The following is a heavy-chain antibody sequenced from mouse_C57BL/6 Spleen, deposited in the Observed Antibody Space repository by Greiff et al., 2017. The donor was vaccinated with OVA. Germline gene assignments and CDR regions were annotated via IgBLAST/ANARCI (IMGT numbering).Heavy chain of an antibody. J-gene: IGHJ2*01. CDR2: IDPSDSYT. D-gene: IGHD2-5*01. CDR3: ARSYYSNYDY. Sequence: QVQLQQPGAELVMPGASVKLSCKASGYTFTSYWMHWVQQRPGQGLEWIGEIDPSDSYTNYNQKFKGKSTLTVDKSSSTAYMQLSSLTSEDSAVYYCARSYYSNYDYWGQGTTLTVSS. CDR1: GYTFTSYW. V-gene: IGHV1-69*01.